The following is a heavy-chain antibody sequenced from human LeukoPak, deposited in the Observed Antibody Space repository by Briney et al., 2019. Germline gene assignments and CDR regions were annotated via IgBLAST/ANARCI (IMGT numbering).Heavy chain of an antibody. D-gene: IGHD6-13*01. Sequence: GASVKVSCKASGYTFTGYYMHWVRQAPGQGLEWMGWINPNSGGANYAQKFQGRVTMTRDTSISTAYMELSRLRSDDTAVYYCARERSSWPLFDYWGQGTLVTVSS. J-gene: IGHJ4*02. CDR1: GYTFTGYY. CDR2: INPNSGGA. V-gene: IGHV1-2*02. CDR3: ARERSSWPLFDY.